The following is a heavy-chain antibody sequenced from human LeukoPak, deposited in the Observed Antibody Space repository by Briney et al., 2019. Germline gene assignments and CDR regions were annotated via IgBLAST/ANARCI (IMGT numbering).Heavy chain of an antibody. J-gene: IGHJ4*02. CDR2: IYYNGNT. D-gene: IGHD1-26*01. V-gene: IGHV4-39*07. CDR1: GGSISSSSYY. Sequence: SETLSLTCAVSGGSISSSSYYWGWIRQPPGKGLEWIGTIYYNGNTYYNPSLKSRVTISVDTSKNQFSLKLSSVTAADTAVYYCARDDSYSGSYFGYWGQGTLVTVSS. CDR3: ARDDSYSGSYFGY.